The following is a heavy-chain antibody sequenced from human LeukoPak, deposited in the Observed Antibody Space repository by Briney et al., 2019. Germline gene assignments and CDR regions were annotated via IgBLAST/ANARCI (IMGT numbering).Heavy chain of an antibody. CDR3: AKEGTYYYDSSDSTRFDY. Sequence: PGGSLRLSCAASGFTFSSYTMNWVRQAPGKGLEWVSSISTSSSYIYYADSVKGRFTTSRDNAKKSLYLQMNSLRSDDTAFYYCAKEGTYYYDSSDSTRFDYWGQGTLVTVSS. CDR1: GFTFSSYT. CDR2: ISTSSSYI. J-gene: IGHJ4*02. V-gene: IGHV3-21*04. D-gene: IGHD3-22*01.